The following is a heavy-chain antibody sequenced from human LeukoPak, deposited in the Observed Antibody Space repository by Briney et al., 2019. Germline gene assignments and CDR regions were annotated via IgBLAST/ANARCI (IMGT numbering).Heavy chain of an antibody. CDR3: ARGGTPGTTKSRFDP. J-gene: IGHJ5*02. V-gene: IGHV1-69*06. Sequence: SVKVSCKASGGTFSSYASSWVRQAPGQGLEWMGGIIPIFGTANYAQKFQGRVTITADKSTSTAYMELSSLRSEDTAVYYCARGGTPGTTKSRFDPWGQGTLVTVSS. CDR1: GGTFSSYA. D-gene: IGHD1-1*01. CDR2: IIPIFGTA.